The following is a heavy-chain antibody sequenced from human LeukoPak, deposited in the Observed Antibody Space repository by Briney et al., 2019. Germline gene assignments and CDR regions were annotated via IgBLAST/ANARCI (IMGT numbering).Heavy chain of an antibody. D-gene: IGHD7-27*01. CDR1: GYTFTDYY. CDR3: ARELGNYFDY. Sequence: ATVKISCKVSGYTFTDYYMHWVQQAPGKGLEWMGLVDPEDGETIYAEKFQGRVTITTDESTSTAYMELSSLRSEDTAVYYCARELGNYFDYWGQGTLVTVSS. CDR2: VDPEDGET. J-gene: IGHJ4*02. V-gene: IGHV1-69-2*01.